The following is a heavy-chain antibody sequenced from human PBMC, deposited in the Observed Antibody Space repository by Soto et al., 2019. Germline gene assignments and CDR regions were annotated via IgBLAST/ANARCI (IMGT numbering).Heavy chain of an antibody. CDR3: SRVMGPEDSYDRSCYYFAPFDN. D-gene: IGHD3-22*01. CDR2: IRSKGYGGTT. J-gene: IGHJ3*02. V-gene: IGHV3-49*04. CDR1: GFTFGDYA. Sequence: GGSLRLSCTASGFTFGDYAMSWVRQAPGKGLEWVGFIRSKGYGGTTEYATSVKCRLTISRDDSKSIAYLQMNSLKTEDTDVYYCSRVMGPEDSYDRSCYYFAPFDNWGQGTMVTVSS.